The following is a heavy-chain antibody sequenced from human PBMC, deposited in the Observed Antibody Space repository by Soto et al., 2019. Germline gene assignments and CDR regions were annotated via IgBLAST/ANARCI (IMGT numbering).Heavy chain of an antibody. D-gene: IGHD2-2*01. V-gene: IGHV4-4*02. J-gene: IGHJ5*02. CDR2: IHHSGST. CDR1: GGSISSSNW. CDR3: ARVRQGCSSTSCYFDP. Sequence: SETVSLTCAVSGGSISSSNWWNWVRQPPGKGLGWIGEIHHSGSTNYNPSLKSRVTISVDKSKNQFSLKLNSVTAADTAVYYCARVRQGCSSTSCYFDPWGQGTLVTVSS.